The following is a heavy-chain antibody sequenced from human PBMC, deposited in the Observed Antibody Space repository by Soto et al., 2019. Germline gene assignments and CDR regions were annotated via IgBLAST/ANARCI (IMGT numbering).Heavy chain of an antibody. CDR3: ASFVVVPAAMGWEYYYGMDV. D-gene: IGHD2-2*01. CDR2: IIPIFGTA. V-gene: IGHV1-69*13. J-gene: IGHJ6*02. Sequence: SVKVSCKASGGTFSSYAISWVRQAPGQGLEWMGGIIPIFGTANYAQKFQGRVTITADESTSTAYMELSSLRSEDTAVYYCASFVVVPAAMGWEYYYGMDVWGQGTTVTVSS. CDR1: GGTFSSYA.